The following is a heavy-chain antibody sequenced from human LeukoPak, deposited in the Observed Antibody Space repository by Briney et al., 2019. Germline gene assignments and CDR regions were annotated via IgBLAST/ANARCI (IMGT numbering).Heavy chain of an antibody. CDR2: LFYTGVT. V-gene: IGHV4-39*01. J-gene: IGHJ4*02. D-gene: IGHD1-26*01. CDR3: ARQVGGSKQVDY. CDR1: GGSLSDSNYF. Sequence: SSETLSLTCTVSGGSLSDSNYFWAWIRQPPGKGLEWLGSLFYTGVTYYNPSLKSRVTISVDTSKYQFSLKLSSVTAPDTAVYYCARQVGGSKQVDYWGQGTLVTVSS.